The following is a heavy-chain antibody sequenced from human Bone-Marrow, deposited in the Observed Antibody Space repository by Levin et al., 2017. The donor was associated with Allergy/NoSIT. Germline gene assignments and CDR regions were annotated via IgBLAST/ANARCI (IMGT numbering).Heavy chain of an antibody. D-gene: IGHD3-10*01. V-gene: IGHV3-74*01. J-gene: IGHJ4*02. CDR2: INSDGSTT. Sequence: GESLKISCAASGFAFSSNWMHWVRQVPGKGPVWVSRINSDGSTTVYADSVQGRFIISRDNAKSTLYLQMSSLRPEDTAVYYCARDHHYGDWGQGTLVTVSS. CDR3: ARDHHYGD. CDR1: GFAFSSNW.